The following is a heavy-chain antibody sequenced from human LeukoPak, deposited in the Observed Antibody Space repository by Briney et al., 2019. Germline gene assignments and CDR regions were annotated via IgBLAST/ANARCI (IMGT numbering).Heavy chain of an antibody. CDR1: GFSFSSFA. Sequence: GGSLRLSCVGSGFSFSSFAMAWVRQAPGKGLEWVSTIYGGGANTFYADSVKGRFTISRDDSKNMQFLEMDSLRPEDTAVYFCAKRITVAAGIYFDSWGQGTLVTVSS. CDR3: AKRITVAAGIYFDS. J-gene: IGHJ4*02. V-gene: IGHV3-23*01. CDR2: IYGGGANT. D-gene: IGHD6-19*01.